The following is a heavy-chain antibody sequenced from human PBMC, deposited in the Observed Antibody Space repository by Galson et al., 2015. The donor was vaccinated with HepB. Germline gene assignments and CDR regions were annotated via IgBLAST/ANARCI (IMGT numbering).Heavy chain of an antibody. Sequence: PALVKPTQTLTLTCTFSGFSLSTSGMCVSWLRQPPGKALEWLARIDWDDDKYYSTSLKTRLTISKDTSKNQVVLTMTNMDPVDTATYYCARWVVVVAAHDYWGQGTLVTVSS. CDR2: IDWDDDK. J-gene: IGHJ4*02. CDR3: ARWVVVVAAHDY. V-gene: IGHV2-70*11. CDR1: GFSLSTSGMC. D-gene: IGHD2-15*01.